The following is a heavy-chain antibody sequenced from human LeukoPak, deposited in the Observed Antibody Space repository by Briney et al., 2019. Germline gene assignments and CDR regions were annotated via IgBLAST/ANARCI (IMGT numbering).Heavy chain of an antibody. V-gene: IGHV3-74*01. CDR3: ARRNRQDAFDI. CDR2: INSDGSST. J-gene: IGHJ3*02. CDR1: GFTFSSYW. Sequence: PGGSLRLSCAASGFTFSSYWMHWVRQAPGKGLVWVSRINSDGSSTSYADSVKGRFTTSRDNAKNTLYLQMNSLRAEDTAVYYCARRNRQDAFDIWGQGTMVTVSS.